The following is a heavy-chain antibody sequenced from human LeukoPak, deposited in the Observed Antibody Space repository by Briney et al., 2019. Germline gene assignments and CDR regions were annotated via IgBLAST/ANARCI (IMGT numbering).Heavy chain of an antibody. CDR3: ATGTNDFWSGYLFDY. J-gene: IGHJ4*02. CDR1: GYTLTELS. Sequence: ASVKLSCKVSGYTLTELSMHWVRQPPGKGLEWMGGFDPEDGETIYAQKFQGRVTMTEDTSTDTAYMELSSLISEDAAVEYCATGTNDFWSGYLFDYWGQGTLVTVSS. D-gene: IGHD3-3*01. CDR2: FDPEDGET. V-gene: IGHV1-24*01.